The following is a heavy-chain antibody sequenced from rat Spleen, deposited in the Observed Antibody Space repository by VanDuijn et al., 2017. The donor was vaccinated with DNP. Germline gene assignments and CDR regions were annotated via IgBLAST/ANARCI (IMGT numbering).Heavy chain of an antibody. V-gene: IGHV5-46*01. J-gene: IGHJ1*01. CDR3: SRHDYSYSPHWYFDF. Sequence: EVQLVESGGGLVQPGRSMKLSCAASGFTFSNFPMAWVRQAPRKGLEWVAAISTTGGNTYYRDSVKGRFTVSRDNGKSTLYLQIDSLRSEDTATYYCSRHDYSYSPHWYFDFWGPGTMVTVSS. D-gene: IGHD1-2*01. CDR1: GFTFSNFP. CDR2: ISTTGGNT.